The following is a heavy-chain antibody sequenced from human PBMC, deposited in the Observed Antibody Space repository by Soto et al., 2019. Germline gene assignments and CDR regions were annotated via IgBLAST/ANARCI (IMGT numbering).Heavy chain of an antibody. V-gene: IGHV3-30*18. CDR3: AKGGYSYGTDFDY. Sequence: GGSLRLSCAASGFTFSSYGMHWVRQAPGKGLEWAAVISYDGSNKYYADSVKGRFTISRDNSKNTLYLQMNSLRAEDTAVYYCAKGGYSYGTDFDYWGQGTLVTVSS. J-gene: IGHJ4*02. D-gene: IGHD5-18*01. CDR1: GFTFSSYG. CDR2: ISYDGSNK.